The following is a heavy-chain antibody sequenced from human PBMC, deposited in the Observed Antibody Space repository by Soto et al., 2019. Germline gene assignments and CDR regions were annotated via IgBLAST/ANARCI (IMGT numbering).Heavy chain of an antibody. CDR1: GYSFTSYW. CDR2: IYPGDSDT. Sequence: GESLKISCKGSGYSFTSYWIGWVRQMPGKGLEWYAIIYPGDSDTRYSPSFQCQVTISADKSISTAYLQWSSLKASDTAMYYCARSIAVAGNMGGAFDILGQGTMVTVSS. J-gene: IGHJ3*02. V-gene: IGHV5-51*01. CDR3: ARSIAVAGNMGGAFDI. D-gene: IGHD6-19*01.